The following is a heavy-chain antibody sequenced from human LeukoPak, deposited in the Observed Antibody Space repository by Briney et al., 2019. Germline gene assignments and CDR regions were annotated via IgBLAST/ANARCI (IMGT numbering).Heavy chain of an antibody. CDR3: ARIVSGNFDY. V-gene: IGHV3-7*01. J-gene: IGHJ4*02. CDR1: GFTFSSYW. Sequence: GGSLRLSCAAPGFTFSSYWMSWVRQAPGKGLEWVANIKQDGSEKYYVDSVKGRFTISRDNAKNSLYLQMNSLRAEDTAVYYCARIVSGNFDYWGQGTLVTVSS. D-gene: IGHD2-15*01. CDR2: IKQDGSEK.